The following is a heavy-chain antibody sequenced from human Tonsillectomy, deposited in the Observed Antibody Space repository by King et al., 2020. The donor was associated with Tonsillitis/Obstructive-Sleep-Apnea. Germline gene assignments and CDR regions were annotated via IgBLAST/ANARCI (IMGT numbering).Heavy chain of an antibody. D-gene: IGHD5/OR15-5a*01. Sequence: QLVQSGADVKKPGASLKISCKASGYSFTNQWIVWVRQMPGRGLEWMGIIYPGDSDARYSPSFEGQVSISADKATSTVYLQWNILQASDTGIYYCARHSLYETGIDYWGQGTLVTVSS. V-gene: IGHV5-51*01. CDR1: GYSFTNQW. J-gene: IGHJ4*02. CDR3: ARHSLYETGIDY. CDR2: IYPGDSDA.